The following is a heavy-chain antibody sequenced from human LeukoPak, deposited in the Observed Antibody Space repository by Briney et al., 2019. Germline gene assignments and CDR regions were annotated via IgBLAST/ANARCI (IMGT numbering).Heavy chain of an antibody. CDR2: IYYTGST. CDR1: GGSITSSSYY. Sequence: SGTLSLTCIVSGGSITSSSYYWGFIRQPPGKGLEWIGNIYYTGSTYYNPSLMSRVTISVDTSKNQFSLKLSSVTAADTAVYYCARGLFTYYYYYYYMDVWGKGTTVTVSS. V-gene: IGHV4-39*01. J-gene: IGHJ6*03. CDR3: ARGLFTYYYYYYYMDV.